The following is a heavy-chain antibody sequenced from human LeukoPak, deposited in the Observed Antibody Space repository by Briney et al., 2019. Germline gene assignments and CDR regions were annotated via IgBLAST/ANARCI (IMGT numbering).Heavy chain of an antibody. V-gene: IGHV3-43*02. CDR2: ISGDGGST. Sequence: HPGGSLRLSCAASGFTFSDYYMSWIRQAPGKGLEWVSLISGDGGSTYYADSVKGRFTISRDNSKNSLYLQMNSLRTEDTALYYCAKGTDSSGYYYFDYWGQGTLVTVSS. CDR3: AKGTDSSGYYYFDY. D-gene: IGHD3-22*01. J-gene: IGHJ4*02. CDR1: GFTFSDYY.